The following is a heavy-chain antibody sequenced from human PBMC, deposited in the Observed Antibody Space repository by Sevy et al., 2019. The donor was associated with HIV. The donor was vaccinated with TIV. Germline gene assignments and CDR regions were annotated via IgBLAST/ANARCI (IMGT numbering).Heavy chain of an antibody. CDR1: GFTFSSYA. CDR2: ISGSGFST. CDR3: RDQGLLRSVWYPSYYYEMDV. D-gene: IGHD6-19*01. J-gene: IGHJ6*04. V-gene: IGHV3-23*01. Sequence: GGSLRLSCAASGFTFSSYAMSWVRQAPGKGLEWVSAISGSGFSTYYADSVKGRFNISRDNSKNTLYLQMKSLSAEDRADYYSRDQGLLRSVWYPSYYYEMDVWGKGTTVTVSS.